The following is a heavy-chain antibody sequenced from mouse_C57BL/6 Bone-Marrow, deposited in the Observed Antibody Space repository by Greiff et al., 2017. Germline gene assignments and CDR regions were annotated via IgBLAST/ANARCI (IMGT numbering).Heavy chain of an antibody. CDR2: IDPETGGT. J-gene: IGHJ2*01. D-gene: IGHD1-1*01. CDR1: GYTFTDYE. Sequence: LVESGAELVRPGASVTLSCKASGYTFTDYEMHWVKQTPVHGLEWIGAIDPETGGTAYNQKFKGKAILTADKSSSTAYMELRSLTSEDSAVYYCMGTVVATDYWGQGTTLTVSS. CDR3: MGTVVATDY. V-gene: IGHV1-15*01.